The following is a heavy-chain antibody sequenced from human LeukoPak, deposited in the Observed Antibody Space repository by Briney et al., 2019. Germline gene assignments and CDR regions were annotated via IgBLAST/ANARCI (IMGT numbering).Heavy chain of an antibody. CDR2: INHSGST. V-gene: IGHV4-34*01. Sequence: SETLSLTCAVYGGSFSGYYWSWIRQPPGKGLEWIGEINHSGSTNYNPSLKSRVTISVDTSKNQFSLELSSVTAADTAVYYCAGDIVVVPAATLAWFDPWGQGTLVTVSS. CDR1: GGSFSGYY. CDR3: AGDIVVVPAATLAWFDP. D-gene: IGHD2-2*01. J-gene: IGHJ5*02.